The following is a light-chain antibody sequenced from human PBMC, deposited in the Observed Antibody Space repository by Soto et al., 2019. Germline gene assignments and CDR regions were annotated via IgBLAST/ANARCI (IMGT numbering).Light chain of an antibody. CDR3: SSHTIANSWV. CDR2: EVG. J-gene: IGLJ3*02. Sequence: HSALTQPASVTGSPGQSITISCTGTSSGVGGSNRVSWYRHYPGTAPKLIIYEVGNRPSGISDRFSASKSGNTASLIISGLQPEDEADYYCSSHTIANSWVFGGGTKVTIL. V-gene: IGLV2-14*01. CDR1: SSGVGGSNR.